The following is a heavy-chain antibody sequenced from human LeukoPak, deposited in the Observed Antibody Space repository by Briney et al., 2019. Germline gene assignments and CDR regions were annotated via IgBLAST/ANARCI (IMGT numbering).Heavy chain of an antibody. Sequence: SETLSLTCAVYGGSFSGYYWSWIRQPPGKGLEWIGEINHSGSTNYNPSLKSRVTISVDTSKNQFSLKLSSVTAADTAVYYCARAEVTINPLGAFDIWGQGTMVTVSS. CDR3: ARAEVTINPLGAFDI. CDR1: GGSFSGYY. D-gene: IGHD5-18*01. J-gene: IGHJ3*02. CDR2: INHSGST. V-gene: IGHV4-34*01.